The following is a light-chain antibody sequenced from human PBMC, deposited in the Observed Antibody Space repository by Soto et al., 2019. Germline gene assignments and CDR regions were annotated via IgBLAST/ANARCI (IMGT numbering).Light chain of an antibody. CDR2: GAS. CDR3: QQYGSSPLT. CDR1: QSVSASY. J-gene: IGKJ4*01. Sequence: EIVLTQSPGTLSLSPGEGGTLSCRASQSVSASYLAWYQQKPGQAPRLLIYGASSRATGTPDRFSGSGSGTQFTLTISRLEPEDFSVYYCQQYGSSPLTFGVGTKVEIK. V-gene: IGKV3-20*01.